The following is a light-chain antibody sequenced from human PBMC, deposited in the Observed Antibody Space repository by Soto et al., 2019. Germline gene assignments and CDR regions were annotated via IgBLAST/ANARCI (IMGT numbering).Light chain of an antibody. V-gene: IGKV3-20*01. Sequence: EIVLTQSPGTLSLSPGERATLSCRASQTVSSSYLAWYQQKPGQAPRHLISGASSRATGIPDRFSGSGSGTDFTLTISRLEPEDFALYYCQQYGTSPRTFGQGTKVEIK. CDR3: QQYGTSPRT. J-gene: IGKJ1*01. CDR2: GAS. CDR1: QTVSSSY.